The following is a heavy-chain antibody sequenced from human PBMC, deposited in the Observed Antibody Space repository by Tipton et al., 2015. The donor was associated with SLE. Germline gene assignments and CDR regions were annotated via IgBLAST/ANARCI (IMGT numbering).Heavy chain of an antibody. CDR2: IRSETYGGTT. J-gene: IGHJ4*02. V-gene: IGHV3-49*04. Sequence: SLRLSCAASGLNFGIFGINWVRQAPGRGLEWVGFIRSETYGGTTEIAASLKGRFTISRDDSKGIAYLQMNSLRTEDTAIYYCTRDVKAYGDYIYWGQGTLVAVSS. CDR3: TRDVKAYGDYIY. CDR1: GLNFGIFG. D-gene: IGHD4-17*01.